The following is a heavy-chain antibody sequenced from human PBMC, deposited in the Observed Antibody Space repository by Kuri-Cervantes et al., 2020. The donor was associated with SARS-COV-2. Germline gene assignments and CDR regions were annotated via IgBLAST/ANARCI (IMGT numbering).Heavy chain of an antibody. D-gene: IGHD2-8*01. J-gene: IGHJ6*03. CDR1: GFPFRDYA. Sequence: GESLKISCAAVGFPFRDYAVSWVRQAPREGVEWVSAISGSGGSTYYAVSVKGRLTISRDNSKNTLYLQMNSVRAEDTAVYCCAKGTNGYYYYYYMDVWGKGTTVTVSS. CDR2: ISGSGGST. V-gene: IGHV3-23*01. CDR3: AKGTNGYYYYYYMDV.